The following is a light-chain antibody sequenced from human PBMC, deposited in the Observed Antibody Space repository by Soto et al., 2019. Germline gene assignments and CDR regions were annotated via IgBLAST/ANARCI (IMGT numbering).Light chain of an antibody. CDR1: QSVFSS. CDR3: QQYNSYSPAVT. CDR2: GSA. J-gene: IGKJ3*01. V-gene: IGKV3-15*01. Sequence: ERVMTQSPATLSVSPGERATLSGRASQSVFSSLAWYQQRPGQAPRLLIYGSATRATGIPDRFSGSGSGTEFTLTISSLQSDDFATYYCQQYNSYSPAVTFGPGTKVDI.